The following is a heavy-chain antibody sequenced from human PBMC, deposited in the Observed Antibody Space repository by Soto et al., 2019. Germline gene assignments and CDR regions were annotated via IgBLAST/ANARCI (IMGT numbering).Heavy chain of an antibody. D-gene: IGHD5-12*01. CDR3: RRGYDSGGDY. V-gene: IGHV3-7*01. Sequence: GGSLRLSCAASGFTFGTYWMTWVRQAPGKALEWVANIRPDGSDKYYGDSTKGRFTISRDNAKNSLYLQMNSLRAEDTAVYYCRRGYDSGGDYWGQGTLVTVSS. CDR2: IRPDGSDK. J-gene: IGHJ4*02. CDR1: GFTFGTYW.